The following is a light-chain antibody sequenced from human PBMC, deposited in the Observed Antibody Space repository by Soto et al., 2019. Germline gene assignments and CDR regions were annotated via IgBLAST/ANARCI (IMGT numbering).Light chain of an antibody. CDR2: DAS. V-gene: IGKV3-11*01. CDR1: PSVSSY. CDR3: QQRSNWPS. J-gene: IGKJ4*01. Sequence: EIVLTQSPATLSLSPGERATLSCRASPSVSSYLAWYQQKPGQAPRLLIYDASNRATGIPARFSGSGSGTDFPLTISSLEPEDFAVYYCQQRSNWPSFGGGTKVEIK.